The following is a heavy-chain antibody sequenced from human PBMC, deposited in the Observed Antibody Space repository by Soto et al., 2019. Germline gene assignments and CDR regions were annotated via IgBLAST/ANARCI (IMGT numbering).Heavy chain of an antibody. CDR3: AKDRTKYSSGWTPPFGY. D-gene: IGHD6-19*01. J-gene: IGHJ4*02. Sequence: GGSLRLSCAASGFTFSSYGMHWVRQAPGKGLEWVAVISYDGSNKYYADSVKGRFTISRDNSKNTLYLQMNSLRAEDTAVYYCAKDRTKYSSGWTPPFGYWGQGTLVTVSS. V-gene: IGHV3-30*18. CDR1: GFTFSSYG. CDR2: ISYDGSNK.